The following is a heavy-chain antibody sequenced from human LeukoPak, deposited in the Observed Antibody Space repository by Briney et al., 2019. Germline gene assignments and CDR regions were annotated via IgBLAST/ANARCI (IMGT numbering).Heavy chain of an antibody. CDR3: ARILYDDSSGYSHYFDY. Sequence: SETLSLTCTVSGGSISSYYWSWIRQPPGKGLEWIGYIYYSGSTNYNPSLKSRVTISVDKSKNQFSLKLSSVTAADTAVYYCARILYDDSSGYSHYFDYWGQGTLVTVSS. CDR1: GGSISSYY. D-gene: IGHD3-22*01. V-gene: IGHV4-59*12. CDR2: IYYSGST. J-gene: IGHJ4*02.